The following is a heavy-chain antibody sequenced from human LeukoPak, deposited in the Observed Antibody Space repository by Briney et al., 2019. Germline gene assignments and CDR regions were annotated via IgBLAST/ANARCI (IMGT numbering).Heavy chain of an antibody. Sequence: SETLSLTCAVYGGSFSGYYWSWIRQPPEKGLEWIGEIKHSGSTNYNPSLKSRVTISVDTSKTEFSLQLGSVTAADTAVYYCARGYSSSSSSLYYYYMDVWGRGATVTVSS. CDR3: ARGYSSSSSSLYYYYMDV. CDR2: IKHSGST. V-gene: IGHV4-34*01. J-gene: IGHJ6*03. D-gene: IGHD6-6*01. CDR1: GGSFSGYY.